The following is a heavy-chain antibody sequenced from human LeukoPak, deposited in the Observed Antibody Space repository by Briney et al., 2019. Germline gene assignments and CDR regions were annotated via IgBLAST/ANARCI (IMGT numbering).Heavy chain of an antibody. J-gene: IGHJ6*02. Sequence: SGGSLRLSCAASGFTFSSYAMHWVRQAPGKGLEWVAVIWYDGSNKYYADSVKGRFTISRDNSKNTLYLQMNSLRAEDTAVYYCARVFTVTTTEDYYYYYGMDVWGQGTTVTVSS. CDR2: IWYDGSNK. D-gene: IGHD4-11*01. CDR1: GFTFSSYA. CDR3: ARVFTVTTTEDYYYYYGMDV. V-gene: IGHV3-33*08.